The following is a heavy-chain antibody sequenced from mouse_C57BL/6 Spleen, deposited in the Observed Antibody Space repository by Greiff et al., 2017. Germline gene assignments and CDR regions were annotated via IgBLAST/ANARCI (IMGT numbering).Heavy chain of an antibody. J-gene: IGHJ4*01. D-gene: IGHD2-4*01. CDR3: SRYEYGGIYYAMDY. Sequence: VQLQQSGPELVKPGASVKMSCKASGYTFTDYNMHWVKQSHGKSLEWIGYINPNNGGTSYNQKFKGKATLTVNKSSSTAYMELRSLTSEDSAFYYCSRYEYGGIYYAMDYWGQGTSVTVSS. CDR2: INPNNGGT. V-gene: IGHV1-22*01. CDR1: GYTFTDYN.